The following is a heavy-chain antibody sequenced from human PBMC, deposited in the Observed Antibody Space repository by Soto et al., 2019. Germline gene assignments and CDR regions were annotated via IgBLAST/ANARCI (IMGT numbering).Heavy chain of an antibody. CDR1: GYTFTGHY. CDR3: ARDLCPLGSGSACPKFRLDF. J-gene: IGHJ6*02. V-gene: IGHV1-2*02. D-gene: IGHD3-10*01. CDR2: LKSDNGGA. Sequence: ASVKVSCKAAGYTFTGHYMHWVRQVSGKGLEYLGWLKSDNGGAYSAPKFQGRVTFTRDTSTTTAYMELSGLRSDDTAVYFCARDLCPLGSGSACPKFRLDFWGQGTKVTVYS.